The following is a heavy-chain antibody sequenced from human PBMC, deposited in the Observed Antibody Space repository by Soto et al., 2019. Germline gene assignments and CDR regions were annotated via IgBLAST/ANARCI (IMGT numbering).Heavy chain of an antibody. Sequence: GVSLRLSCTGSGFNFSEFAMSWFRQAPGKGLEWVSSISDSGDSRYYADSVKGRFSISRDNSKNTLYLQMNSLRADDTAVYYCAKGLLYNYDSSGFDYWGQGT. J-gene: IGHJ4*02. V-gene: IGHV3-23*01. CDR3: AKGLLYNYDSSGFDY. D-gene: IGHD3-22*01. CDR2: ISDSGDSR. CDR1: GFNFSEFA.